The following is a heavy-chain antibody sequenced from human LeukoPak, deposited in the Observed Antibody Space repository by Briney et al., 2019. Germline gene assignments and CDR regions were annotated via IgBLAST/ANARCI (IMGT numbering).Heavy chain of an antibody. Sequence: GASVKVSCKVSGYTLTELSMHWVRQAPGQGLEWMGIINPSGGSTSYAQKFQGRVTMTRDTSTSTVYMELSSLRSEDTAVYYCAREGAEAGTTGAWFDPWGQGTLVTVSS. CDR1: GYTLTELS. CDR3: AREGAEAGTTGAWFDP. V-gene: IGHV1-46*01. CDR2: INPSGGST. D-gene: IGHD1-7*01. J-gene: IGHJ5*02.